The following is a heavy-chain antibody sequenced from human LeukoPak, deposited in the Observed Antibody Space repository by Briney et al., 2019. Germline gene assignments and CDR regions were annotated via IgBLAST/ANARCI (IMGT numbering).Heavy chain of an antibody. CDR2: ITGSGGTT. CDR3: AKDFRGSYYSFDC. CDR1: GFIFSSYA. J-gene: IGHJ4*02. V-gene: IGHV3-23*01. D-gene: IGHD1-26*01. Sequence: PGGSLRLSCAVSGFIFSSYAMSWVRQAPGKGLEWVSVITGSGGTTYYADSVKGGFTISRDNSKKTLYLQMNSLRDEDTAVYYCAKDFRGSYYSFDCWGQGTLVTVSS.